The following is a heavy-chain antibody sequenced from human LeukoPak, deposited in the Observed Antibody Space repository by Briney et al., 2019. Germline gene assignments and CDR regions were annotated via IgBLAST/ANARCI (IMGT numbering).Heavy chain of an antibody. D-gene: IGHD3-22*01. CDR1: GFTFSSYA. CDR2: ISGSGGST. Sequence: GGSLRLSCAASGFTFSSYAMSWVRQAPGKGLEWVSAISGSGGSTYYADSVKGRFTISRDNSKNTLYLQMNSLRAEDTAVYYCAKGPTYYYDSSGYLEDWGRGTLVTVSS. J-gene: IGHJ4*02. CDR3: AKGPTYYYDSSGYLED. V-gene: IGHV3-23*01.